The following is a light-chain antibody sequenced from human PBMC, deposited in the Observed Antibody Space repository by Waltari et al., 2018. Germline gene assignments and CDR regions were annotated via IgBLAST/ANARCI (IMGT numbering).Light chain of an antibody. CDR3: QQHITSPYT. CDR2: GAF. Sequence: EVVLTQSPGTLSLSPGERATLSCRASQSISANHLVWYQQKHGQAPRLLIFGAFSRATGIPDRFSGSGSGTDFTLTISSLEPEDFAVYYCQQHITSPYTFGPGTKLET. V-gene: IGKV3-20*01. J-gene: IGKJ2*01. CDR1: QSISANH.